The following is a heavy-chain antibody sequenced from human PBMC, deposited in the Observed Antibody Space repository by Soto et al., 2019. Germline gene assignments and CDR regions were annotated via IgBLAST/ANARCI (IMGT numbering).Heavy chain of an antibody. D-gene: IGHD6-13*01. CDR1: GGTFSSYA. J-gene: IGHJ6*02. CDR3: ARRGAAAGTHFYYYYGMDV. V-gene: IGHV1-69*01. CDR2: IIPIFGTA. Sequence: QVQLVQSGAEVKKPGSSVKVSCKASGGTFSSYAISWVRQAPGQGLEWMGGIIPIFGTANYAQKFQGRVTFTADESTSTAYMELSSLRSEDTAVYYCARRGAAAGTHFYYYYGMDVWGQGTTVTVSS.